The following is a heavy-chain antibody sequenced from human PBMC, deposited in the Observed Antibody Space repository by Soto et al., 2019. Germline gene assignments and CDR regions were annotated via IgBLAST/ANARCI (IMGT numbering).Heavy chain of an antibody. V-gene: IGHV3-30*18. CDR2: ISYDGSNK. D-gene: IGHD6-19*01. CDR1: GFTFSSYG. J-gene: IGHJ4*02. CDR3: AKDMSGWPQYYFDY. Sequence: PGGSLRLSCAASGFTFSSYGMRWVRQAPGKGLEWVSVISYDGSNKYYADSVKGRFTISRDNSKNTLYLQMNSLRAEDTAVYYCAKDMSGWPQYYFDYGGQGTLVTVSS.